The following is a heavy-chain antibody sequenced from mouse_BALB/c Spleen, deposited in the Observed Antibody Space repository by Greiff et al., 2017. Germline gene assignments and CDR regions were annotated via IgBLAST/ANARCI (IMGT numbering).Heavy chain of an antibody. J-gene: IGHJ1*01. CDR1: GFTFSSYA. CDR3: ARSRLGDWYFDV. V-gene: IGHV5-6-5*01. D-gene: IGHD3-2*02. CDR2: ISSGGST. Sequence: EVQVVESGGGLVKPGGSLKLSCAASGFTFSSYAMSWVRQTPEKRLEWVASISSGGSTYYPDSVKGRFTISRDNARNILYLQMSSLRSEDTAMYYCARSRLGDWYFDVWGAGTTVTVSS.